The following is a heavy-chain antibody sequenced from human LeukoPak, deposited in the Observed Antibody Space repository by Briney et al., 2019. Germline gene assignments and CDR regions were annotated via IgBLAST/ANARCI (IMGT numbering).Heavy chain of an antibody. J-gene: IGHJ4*02. Sequence: GRPLRLSCAVSGFTFSRNGMHWVRQAPGKGLEWVTFISYDGSNQYYADSVKGRFTISRDNSKNTLYLQMNSLRAEDTAVYYCAKDGGGTDFDYWGQGTLVTVSS. CDR2: ISYDGSNQ. CDR1: GFTFSRNG. CDR3: AKDGGGTDFDY. V-gene: IGHV3-30*18. D-gene: IGHD1-26*01.